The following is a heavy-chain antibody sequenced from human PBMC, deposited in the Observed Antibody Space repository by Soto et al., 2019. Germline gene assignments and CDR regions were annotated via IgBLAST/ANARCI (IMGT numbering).Heavy chain of an antibody. CDR3: ASRDPGTGIDS. Sequence: QVQLQESGPGLVKPSETLSLTCGVSPGSFSSNNWWTWVRQPPGQGLECIGEIYRTGSTNYKTSRKSRLNISLDKYENQFSLRLASPAAADTAMYFCASRDPGTGIDSWGQGTLVTVSS. CDR2: IYRTGST. V-gene: IGHV4-4*02. CDR1: PGSFSSNNW. J-gene: IGHJ5*01. D-gene: IGHD1-1*01.